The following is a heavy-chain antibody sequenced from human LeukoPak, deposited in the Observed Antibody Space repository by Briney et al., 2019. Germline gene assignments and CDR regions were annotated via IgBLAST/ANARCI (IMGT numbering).Heavy chain of an antibody. CDR2: MNKDGSEK. Sequence: GSFLRLSCAASGFILSNHWMTWVRQAPGKGPEWVANMNKDGSEKYYVDSVEGRFTISRDTAKNSLYLQMNNLRAEDTALYYCARNNDMDVWGRGTTVIVSS. V-gene: IGHV3-7*03. CDR3: ARNNDMDV. D-gene: IGHD1/OR15-1a*01. J-gene: IGHJ6*02. CDR1: GFILSNHW.